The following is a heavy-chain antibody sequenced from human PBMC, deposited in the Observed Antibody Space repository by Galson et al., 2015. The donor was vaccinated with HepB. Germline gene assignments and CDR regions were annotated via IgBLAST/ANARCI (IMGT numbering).Heavy chain of an antibody. CDR2: ISSDGRIT. CDR1: GFTFSSNW. J-gene: IGHJ4*02. Sequence: SLRLSCAASGFTFSSNWMTWVRQTPGKGLVWVSRISSDGRITNYADSVKGRFTISRDNAKNTLYLQMNSLGAEDTAVYYCAGRHYWGQGTLVTVPS. V-gene: IGHV3-74*01. CDR3: AGRHY.